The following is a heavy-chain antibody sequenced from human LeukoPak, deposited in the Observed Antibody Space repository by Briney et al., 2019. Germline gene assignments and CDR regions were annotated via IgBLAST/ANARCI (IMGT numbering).Heavy chain of an antibody. CDR3: ARDVGSISPFDY. Sequence: GGSLRLSCAASGFTFSSYSMNWVRQAPGKGLEWVSSISSSSSYIYYADSVKGRFTISRDNAKNSLYLQMNSLRAEDTAVYYCARDVGSISPFDYWGQGTLVTVSS. CDR2: ISSSSSYI. J-gene: IGHJ4*02. CDR1: GFTFSSYS. D-gene: IGHD6-13*01. V-gene: IGHV3-21*01.